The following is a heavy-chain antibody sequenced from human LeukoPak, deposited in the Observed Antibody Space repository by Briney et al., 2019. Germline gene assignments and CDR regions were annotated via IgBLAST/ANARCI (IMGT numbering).Heavy chain of an antibody. V-gene: IGHV3-13*01. CDR3: TRGSGPGVTTIDS. CDR2: FHADGET. Sequence: GSLRLSCAASGFAFSSYDMHWVRQATGKGLEWVSAFHADGETFYSNSVRGRFTISRDNAKNSFTLQMNSLGVGDTAVYHCTRGSGPGVTTIDSWGQGTLVTVSS. J-gene: IGHJ4*02. D-gene: IGHD4-17*01. CDR1: GFAFSSYD.